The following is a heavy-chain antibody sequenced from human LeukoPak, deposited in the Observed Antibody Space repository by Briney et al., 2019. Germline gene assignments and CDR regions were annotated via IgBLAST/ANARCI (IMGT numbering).Heavy chain of an antibody. Sequence: QPGGSLRLSCSASGFTVSTNYMTWIRQAPGKGLEWVSYISSSSSTTYYADSVKGRFTISRDNAKNSLYLQMNSLRDEDTAVYYCARGATTVTSHFDYWGQGTLVTVSS. CDR1: GFTVSTNY. J-gene: IGHJ4*02. CDR2: ISSSSSTT. V-gene: IGHV3-48*02. D-gene: IGHD4-17*01. CDR3: ARGATTVTSHFDY.